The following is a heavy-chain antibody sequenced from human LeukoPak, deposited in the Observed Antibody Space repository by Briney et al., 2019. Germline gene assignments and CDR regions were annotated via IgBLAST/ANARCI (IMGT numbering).Heavy chain of an antibody. CDR3: ARVGSRGDWFDY. D-gene: IGHD1-26*01. V-gene: IGHV3-48*01. Sequence: GGSLRLSCAASGFIFSTYNMLWVRQTPGKGLEWLFYINSGGSAVHYADSVKDRFTFSRDNAKNSLYLQMNSLRVEDTGIYYCARVGSRGDWFDYWGQGTRVTVSS. J-gene: IGHJ5*01. CDR1: GFIFSTYN. CDR2: INSGGSAV.